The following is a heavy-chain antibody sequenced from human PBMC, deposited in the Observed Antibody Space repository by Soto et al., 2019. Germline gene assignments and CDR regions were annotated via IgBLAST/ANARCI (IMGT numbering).Heavy chain of an antibody. Sequence: GGSLRLSCAASGFNFSNYAMDWVRQAPGKVLEYVSGISSNGVGTYYANSVKDRFTISRDNSKNTLYLQMGSLRAEDMAVYYCARREQSDYSYLDVWGKGTSVTVSS. CDR1: GFNFSNYA. V-gene: IGHV3-64*01. D-gene: IGHD6-19*01. CDR2: ISSNGVGT. J-gene: IGHJ6*03. CDR3: ARREQSDYSYLDV.